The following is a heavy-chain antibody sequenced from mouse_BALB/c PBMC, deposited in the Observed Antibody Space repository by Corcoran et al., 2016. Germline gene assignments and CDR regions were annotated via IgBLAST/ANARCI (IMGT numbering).Heavy chain of an antibody. CDR2: INPYYGST. Sequence: EIQLQQTGPELVKPGASVKISCKASGYSFTDYIMLWVKQSHGKSLEWIGNINPYYGSTSYNLKFKGKATLTVDKSSSTAYMQLNSLTSEDSAVYYCARDYDGDGYYAMDYWGQGTSVTVSS. V-gene: IGHV1-39*01. CDR3: ARDYDGDGYYAMDY. J-gene: IGHJ4*01. D-gene: IGHD2-4*01. CDR1: GYSFTDYI.